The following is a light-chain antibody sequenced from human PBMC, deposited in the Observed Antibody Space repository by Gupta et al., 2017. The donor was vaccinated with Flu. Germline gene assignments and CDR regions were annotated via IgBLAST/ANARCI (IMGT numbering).Light chain of an antibody. CDR1: SPNIGAHYD. CDR2: ASI. V-gene: IGLV1-40*01. Sequence: QSTLTQPPSVSGAPGQRVTLSCNGTSPNIGAHYDLPWYQQSPGSAPRLLIYASISRPSGVPDRFSASKSGASASLAITGLQPEDEATYYCQSYDTFAQALLFGGGTKLTVL. J-gene: IGLJ3*02. CDR3: QSYDTFAQALL.